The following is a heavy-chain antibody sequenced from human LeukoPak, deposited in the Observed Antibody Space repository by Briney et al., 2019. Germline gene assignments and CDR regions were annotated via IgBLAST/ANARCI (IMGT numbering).Heavy chain of an antibody. V-gene: IGHV3-11*01. D-gene: IGHD5-12*01. J-gene: IGHJ4*02. CDR3: ARGSWRVARIPDY. Sequence: GGSLRLSCAASGFTFSDYYLTWIRQAPGKGLEWVSYIGVSATAIHYADSVKGRFTIFRDNAKNSLHLQMNRLRAEDTAVYYCARGSWRVARIPDYWGQGTLVTVSS. CDR1: GFTFSDYY. CDR2: IGVSATAI.